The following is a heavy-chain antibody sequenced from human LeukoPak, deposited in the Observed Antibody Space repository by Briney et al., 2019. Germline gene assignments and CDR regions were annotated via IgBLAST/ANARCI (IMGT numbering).Heavy chain of an antibody. J-gene: IGHJ4*02. V-gene: IGHV2-70*04. CDR2: IDWDDDK. D-gene: IGHD3-16*02. Sequence: SGPTLVNPTQTLTLTCTFSGFSLSTSGMRVSWIRQPPGKALEWLARIDWDDDKFYSTSLKTRLTISKDTSKNQVVLTMTNMGPVDTATYYCARMVISSYYFDYWGQGTLVSVSS. CDR1: GFSLSTSGMR. CDR3: ARMVISSYYFDY.